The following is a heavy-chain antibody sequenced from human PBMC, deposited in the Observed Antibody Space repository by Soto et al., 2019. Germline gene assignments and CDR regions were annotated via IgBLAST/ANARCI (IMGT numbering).Heavy chain of an antibody. CDR3: ARRGKHPNWLDP. D-gene: IGHD3-16*01. J-gene: IGHJ5*02. V-gene: IGHV1-18*01. CDR2: ISAYNGNT. CDR1: GYPFTSPG. Sequence: ASVKFYFKASGYPFTSPGISWVRQAPGQGLEWMGWISAYNGNTNYAQKLQGRVTMSSDASTSTAYLHWSSLRASDTAMYYCARRGKHPNWLDPWGQGTQVTVSS.